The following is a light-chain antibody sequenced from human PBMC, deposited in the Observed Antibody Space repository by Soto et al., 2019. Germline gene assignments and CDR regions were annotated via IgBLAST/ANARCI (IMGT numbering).Light chain of an antibody. CDR3: QLYGRSPF. CDR1: QSVSSSY. Sequence: EIVLTQSPGTLSLSPGERATLSCRASQSVSSSYLAWYQQKPGQAPRLLIYSASNRATGIPGRFSGSGSGTDFTLTISRLEPEDFAVYYCQLYGRSPFFGGGTKVEIK. V-gene: IGKV3-20*01. J-gene: IGKJ4*01. CDR2: SAS.